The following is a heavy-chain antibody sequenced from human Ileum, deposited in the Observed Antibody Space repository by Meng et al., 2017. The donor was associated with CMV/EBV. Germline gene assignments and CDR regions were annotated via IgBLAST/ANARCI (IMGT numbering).Heavy chain of an antibody. D-gene: IGHD6-13*01. CDR2: IWYDGNKK. CDR3: AKGGVYSSSWGDY. V-gene: IGHV3-33*03. J-gene: IGHJ4*02. Sequence: GESLKISCAASGFTFSTYGMHWVRQAPGKGLDWVAVIWYDGNKKYYADSVKGRFTISRDKSKNTLYLQLNTLRAEDTAVYYCAKGGVYSSSWGDYWGQGTLVTVSS. CDR1: GFTFSTYG.